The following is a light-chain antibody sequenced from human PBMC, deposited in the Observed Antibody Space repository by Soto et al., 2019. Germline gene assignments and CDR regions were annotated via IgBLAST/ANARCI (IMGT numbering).Light chain of an antibody. Sequence: QSALTQPASVSGSPGQSITISCTGTSSDVGGYNYVSWYQQHPGKAPKLMIYEVSNRPSGVSNRLSGYKSGNTASLTISGLQAGDEADYYCSSYTSSSTYVVFGGGTKLTVL. J-gene: IGLJ2*01. V-gene: IGLV2-14*01. CDR1: SSDVGGYNY. CDR2: EVS. CDR3: SSYTSSSTYVV.